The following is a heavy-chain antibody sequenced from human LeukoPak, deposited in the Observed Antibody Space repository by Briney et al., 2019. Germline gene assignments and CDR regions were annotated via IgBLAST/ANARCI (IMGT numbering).Heavy chain of an antibody. V-gene: IGHV4-31*03. CDR1: GGSISSGGYY. CDR3: ARDGCSGGSCYSQIEY. CDR2: IYYSGST. D-gene: IGHD2-15*01. Sequence: SETLSLTCTVSGGSISSGGYYWSWIRQHPGKGLEWIGYIYYSGSTYYNPSLKSRVTISVDTSKNQFSLKLSSVTAADTAVYSCARDGCSGGSCYSQIEYWGQGTLVTVYS. J-gene: IGHJ4*02.